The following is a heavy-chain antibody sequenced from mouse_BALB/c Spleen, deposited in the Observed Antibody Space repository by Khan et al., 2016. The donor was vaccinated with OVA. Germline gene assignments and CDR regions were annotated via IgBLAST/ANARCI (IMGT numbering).Heavy chain of an antibody. D-gene: IGHD2-1*01. J-gene: IGHJ1*01. CDR1: GFSLSSYG. CDR2: IWAGGST. Sequence: QVQLQQSGPGLVAPSQSLSITCTVSGFSLSSYGVHWVRQPPGKGLEWLGVIWAGGSTNYNSALMSRLSISKDKSKSQVFLKMNSLQTDDTAMYYCARYYGNYGWYVDVWGEGTTGTVSS. V-gene: IGHV2-9*02. CDR3: ARYYGNYGWYVDV.